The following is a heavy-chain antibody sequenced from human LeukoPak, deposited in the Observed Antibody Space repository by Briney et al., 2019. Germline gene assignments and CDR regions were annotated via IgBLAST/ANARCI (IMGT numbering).Heavy chain of an antibody. J-gene: IGHJ3*02. CDR1: VGTFSIYA. CDR2: SIPIFGTA. CDR3: ARFPFQEMAAFDI. Sequence: SVKVSFKASVGTFSIYAISWVRQAPGQGLEWMGGSIPIFGTANYAQKFQGRVTITADESTSTAYMELSSLRSEDTAVYYCARFPFQEMAAFDIWGQGTMVTVSS. D-gene: IGHD5-24*01. V-gene: IGHV1-69*13.